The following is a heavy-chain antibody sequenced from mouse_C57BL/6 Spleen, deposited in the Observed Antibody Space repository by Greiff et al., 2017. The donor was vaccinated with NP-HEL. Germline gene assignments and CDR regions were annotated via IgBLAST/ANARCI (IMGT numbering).Heavy chain of an antibody. CDR2: IYPRSGNT. Sequence: QVQLQQSGPELVKPGASVKISCKASGYTFTSYGISWVKQRTGQGLEWIGEIYPRSGNTYYNEKFKGKATLTADKSSSTAYMELRSLTSEDSAVYFCARGLSMVTTSDYFDYWGQGTTLTVSS. J-gene: IGHJ2*01. CDR1: GYTFTSYG. CDR3: ARGLSMVTTSDYFDY. D-gene: IGHD2-2*01. V-gene: IGHV1-81*01.